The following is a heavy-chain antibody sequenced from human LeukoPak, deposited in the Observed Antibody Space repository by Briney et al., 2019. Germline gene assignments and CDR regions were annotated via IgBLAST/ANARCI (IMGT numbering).Heavy chain of an antibody. V-gene: IGHV3-21*01. J-gene: IGHJ4*02. CDR2: ISSRSSYI. Sequence: GGSLRLSCAASGFTFSTYSMNWVRQAPGKGLEWVSSISSRSSYIHYSDSVKGRFTISRDNAKNSLYLQMNSLRAEDTAVYYCARDRYSSGWFDYWGQGTQVTVSS. D-gene: IGHD6-19*01. CDR3: ARDRYSSGWFDY. CDR1: GFTFSTYS.